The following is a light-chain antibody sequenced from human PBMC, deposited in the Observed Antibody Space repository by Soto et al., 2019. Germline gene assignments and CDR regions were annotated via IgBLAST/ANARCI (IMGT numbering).Light chain of an antibody. Sequence: DIPMTQSPSSLSASVGDRVTITCRASQGISNFLAWYQQKPGKVTKLLISAASTLQSGVPSRFSGSGSGTDFTLTITRLQPEDVATYYFQKYSSVITFGQGTRLEI. CDR3: QKYSSVIT. CDR1: QGISNF. CDR2: AAS. V-gene: IGKV1-27*01. J-gene: IGKJ5*01.